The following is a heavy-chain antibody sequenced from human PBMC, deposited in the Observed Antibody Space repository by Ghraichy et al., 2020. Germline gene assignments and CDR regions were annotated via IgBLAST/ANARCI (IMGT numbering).Heavy chain of an antibody. CDR2: ISAGGGDT. V-gene: IGHV3-23*01. Sequence: LSLTCAASGFTFSNYVMHWVRQAPGKGLEWVSAISAGGGDTYYADSVKGRFTISRDNSKNTLYLQMNSLRAEDTAIYYCAKEEPATIYYFGMDVWGQGTTVTVSS. J-gene: IGHJ6*02. D-gene: IGHD2-2*01. CDR1: GFTFSNYV. CDR3: AKEEPATIYYFGMDV.